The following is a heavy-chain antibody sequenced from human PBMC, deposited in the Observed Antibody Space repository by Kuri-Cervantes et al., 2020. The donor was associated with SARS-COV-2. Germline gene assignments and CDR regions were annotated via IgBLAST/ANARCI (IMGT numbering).Heavy chain of an antibody. Sequence: GESLKISCAASGFTFSSYWMSWVRQAPGKGLEWVANIKQDESEKYYVDSVKGRFTISRDNAKNSLYLQMNSLRAEDTAVYYCARDGGFWSCYSEGYCSGGRCYPGDWGQGSPVTVSS. D-gene: IGHD2-15*01. V-gene: IGHV3-7*03. CDR2: IKQDESEK. CDR1: GFTFSSYW. CDR3: ARDGGFWSCYSEGYCSGGRCYPGD. J-gene: IGHJ4*02.